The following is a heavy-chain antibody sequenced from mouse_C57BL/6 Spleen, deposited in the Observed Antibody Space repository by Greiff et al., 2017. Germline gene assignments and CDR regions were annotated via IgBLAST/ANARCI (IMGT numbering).Heavy chain of an antibody. V-gene: IGHV1-62-2*01. Sequence: VQRVESGAELVKPGASVKLSCKASGYTFTEYTIHWVKQRSGQGLEWIGWFYPGSGSIKYNEKFKDKATLTADKSSSTVYMELSRVTSEDSAVYFCASRDLSEGFAYWGQGTLVTVSA. CDR1: GYTFTEYT. D-gene: IGHD2-13*01. J-gene: IGHJ3*01. CDR2: FYPGSGSI. CDR3: ASRDLSEGFAY.